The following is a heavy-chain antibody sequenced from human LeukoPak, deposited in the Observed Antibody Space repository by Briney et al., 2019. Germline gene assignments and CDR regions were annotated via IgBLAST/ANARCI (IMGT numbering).Heavy chain of an antibody. J-gene: IGHJ5*02. Sequence: ASVKVSCKASGYTFSSYNMHWVRQAPGQGLEWMGIINPSGGSTSYAQKFQGRVTITADESTSTAYMELSSLRSEDTAVYYCARDGRYYYDSSGYFASWGQGTLVTVSS. D-gene: IGHD3-22*01. CDR3: ARDGRYYYDSSGYFAS. V-gene: IGHV1-46*01. CDR1: GYTFSSYN. CDR2: INPSGGST.